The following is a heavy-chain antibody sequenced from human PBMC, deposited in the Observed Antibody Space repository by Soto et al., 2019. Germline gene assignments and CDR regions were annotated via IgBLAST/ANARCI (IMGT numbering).Heavy chain of an antibody. Sequence: GGSLRLSCAASGFTFSSYAMSWVRQAPGKGLEWVSAISGSGGSTYYADSVKGRFTISRDNSKNTLYLQMNSLRAEDTAVYYCANMGYAVLRGDYWGQGTLVTVSS. J-gene: IGHJ4*02. CDR3: ANMGYAVLRGDY. CDR2: ISGSGGST. CDR1: GFTFSSYA. D-gene: IGHD5-12*01. V-gene: IGHV3-23*01.